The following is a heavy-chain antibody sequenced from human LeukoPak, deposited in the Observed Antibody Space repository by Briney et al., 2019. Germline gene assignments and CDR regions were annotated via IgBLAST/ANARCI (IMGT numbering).Heavy chain of an antibody. CDR2: SYDGSDK. Sequence: GGSLRLSCAASGFPFSSYAMHWVRQAPGKGLEWVAVSYDGSDKYYADSVKGRFTISRDNSKTTLYLQMNSLRAEDTAVYYCARDSGWEVVLYASEIWGQGTMVTVSS. CDR1: GFPFSSYA. D-gene: IGHD1-26*01. J-gene: IGHJ3*02. CDR3: ARDSGWEVVLYASEI. V-gene: IGHV3-30-3*01.